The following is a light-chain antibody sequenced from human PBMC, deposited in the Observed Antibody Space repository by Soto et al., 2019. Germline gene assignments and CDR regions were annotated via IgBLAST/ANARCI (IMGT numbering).Light chain of an antibody. CDR2: AAS. V-gene: IGKV1-39*01. CDR1: QRISVY. J-gene: IGKJ1*01. Sequence: DIRMTQSPSSLSVSVGDRVTITCRASQRISVYLNWYQQKSGKAPKLLISAASSLQSGDPSRFSGSGSGTDFTLTIASLQPEDLSPYYWQQSYSIPWTFGQGIKVEIK. CDR3: QQSYSIPWT.